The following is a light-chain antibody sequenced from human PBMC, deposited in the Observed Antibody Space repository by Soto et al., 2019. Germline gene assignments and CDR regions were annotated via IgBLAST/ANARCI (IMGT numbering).Light chain of an antibody. Sequence: QSALTQPASVSGSPGQSITIYCTGTSSDVGYYNFVSWYQQHPGKAPKLIIYEVSNRPSGVSNRFSASKSGNTASLTISGLQAEDEADYHCSSYSGSTAFYVFGTGTKVTVL. J-gene: IGLJ1*01. V-gene: IGLV2-14*01. CDR1: SSDVGYYNF. CDR3: SSYSGSTAFYV. CDR2: EVS.